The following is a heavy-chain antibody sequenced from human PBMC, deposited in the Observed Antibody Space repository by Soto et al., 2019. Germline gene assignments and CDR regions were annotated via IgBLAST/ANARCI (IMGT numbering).Heavy chain of an antibody. CDR2: IHSSGIT. V-gene: IGHV4-4*02. D-gene: IGHD3-9*01. J-gene: IGHJ5*02. CDR3: AGQWSAGYGAFDP. CDR1: GGSVNNDKW. Sequence: QVQLQESGPGLVKPSGTLSLTCAVSGGSVNNDKWWSWVRQPPGKGLEWIGEIHSSGITNYNPSLKGRASIFVDKFKNQFSVKLTSVTAADTAVYFCAGQWSAGYGAFDPWCQGTLVTVSS.